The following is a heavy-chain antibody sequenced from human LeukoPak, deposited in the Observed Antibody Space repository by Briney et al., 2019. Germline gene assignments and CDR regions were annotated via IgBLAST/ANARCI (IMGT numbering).Heavy chain of an antibody. Sequence: GASVKVSCKASGCTFTSYGISWVRQAPGQGLEWMGIINPNGGSTSYAQKFQGKVTMTRDTSTSTVYMELSSLRSEDTAVYYCARGYCSGGSCHYTIYYFDYWGQGTLVTVSS. CDR3: ARGYCSGGSCHYTIYYFDY. CDR1: GCTFTSYG. D-gene: IGHD2-15*01. CDR2: INPNGGST. J-gene: IGHJ4*02. V-gene: IGHV1-46*01.